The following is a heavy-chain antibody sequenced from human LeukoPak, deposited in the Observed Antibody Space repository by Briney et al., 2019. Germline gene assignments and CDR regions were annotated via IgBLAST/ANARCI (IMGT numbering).Heavy chain of an antibody. V-gene: IGHV1-18*01. J-gene: IGHJ4*02. CDR2: ISAYNGNK. D-gene: IGHD3-10*01. CDR1: GYTFTSYG. CDR3: ATFSITMVPGARTNPSYFDY. Sequence: ASVRVSCKAAGYTFTSYGISWVREAPGQGLEWRGWISAYNGNKNYAQKLQGRVTMTTDTSTSPAYLELRSLTSDDTAVHFCATFSITMVPGARTNPSYFDYWGQRTPVTPSS.